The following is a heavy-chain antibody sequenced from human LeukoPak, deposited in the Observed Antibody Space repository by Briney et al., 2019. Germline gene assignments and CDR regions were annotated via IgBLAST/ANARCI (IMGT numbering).Heavy chain of an antibody. CDR2: ISTSSSYI. CDR3: ARGRFGDHYMDV. D-gene: IGHD3-10*01. V-gene: IGHV3-21*01. CDR1: GFPLSSYA. Sequence: KSGGSLRLSCAASGFPLSSYAMSWVRQAPGKGLEWVSSISTSSSYIYYADSLKGRFTISRDNAKNSLYLQMNSLRAEDTAVYYCARGRFGDHYMDVWGKGTTVTISS. J-gene: IGHJ6*03.